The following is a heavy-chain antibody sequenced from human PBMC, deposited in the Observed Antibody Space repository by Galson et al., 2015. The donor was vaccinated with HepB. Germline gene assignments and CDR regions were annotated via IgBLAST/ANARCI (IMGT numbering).Heavy chain of an antibody. D-gene: IGHD6-13*01. CDR1: GFTFSGYW. CDR3: ARFAGGGYSTSWYRSGFDY. CDR2: IKEDESEN. V-gene: IGHV3-7*05. Sequence: SLRLSCAAAGFTFSGYWMTWVRQAPGKGLEWVANIKEDESENYYVDSVKGRFTISRDNAKNSLYLQLKSLRAEDTAVYFCARFAGGGYSTSWYRSGFDYWGQGTLVSVSS. J-gene: IGHJ4*02.